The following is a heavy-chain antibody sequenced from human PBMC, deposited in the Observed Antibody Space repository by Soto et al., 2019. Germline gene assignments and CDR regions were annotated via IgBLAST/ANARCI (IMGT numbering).Heavy chain of an antibody. CDR1: GGSISSYY. D-gene: IGHD4-17*01. CDR2: IYYSGSP. J-gene: IGHJ6*03. Sequence: SETLSLTCTVSGGSISSYYWSWIRQPPGKGLEWIGDIYYSGSPNYNPSLKSRVTIPVDTSKNQFSLKLSSVTAADTAVYYCARVKLTTSEDYYYYYYMDVWGKGTTVTVSS. CDR3: ARVKLTTSEDYYYYYYMDV. V-gene: IGHV4-59*01.